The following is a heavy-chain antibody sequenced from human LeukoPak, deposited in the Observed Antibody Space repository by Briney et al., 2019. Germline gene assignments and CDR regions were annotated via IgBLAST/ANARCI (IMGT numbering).Heavy chain of an antibody. CDR1: GFTFSSYA. Sequence: GGSLRLSCAASGFTFSSYAMHWVRQAPGKGLEWVAVISYDGSNKYYADSVKGRFTISRDNSKNTMYLQMNSLRAEDTAVYYCARVLLRFRIYYYYMDVWGKGTTVAVSS. J-gene: IGHJ6*03. V-gene: IGHV3-30*04. CDR3: ARVLLRFRIYYYYMDV. CDR2: ISYDGSNK. D-gene: IGHD5-12*01.